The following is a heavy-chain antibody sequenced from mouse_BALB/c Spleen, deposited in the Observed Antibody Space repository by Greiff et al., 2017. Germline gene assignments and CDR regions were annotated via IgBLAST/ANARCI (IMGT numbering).Heavy chain of an antibody. J-gene: IGHJ4*01. CDR1: GFNIKDTY. Sequence: EVKLLESGAELVKPGASVKLSCTASGFNIKDTYMHWVKQRPEQGLEWIGRIDPANGNTKYDPKFQGKATITADTSSNTAYLQLSSLTSEDTAVYYCSYYGNYDAMDYWGQGTSVTVSS. CDR2: IDPANGNT. D-gene: IGHD2-10*01. V-gene: IGHV14-3*02. CDR3: SYYGNYDAMDY.